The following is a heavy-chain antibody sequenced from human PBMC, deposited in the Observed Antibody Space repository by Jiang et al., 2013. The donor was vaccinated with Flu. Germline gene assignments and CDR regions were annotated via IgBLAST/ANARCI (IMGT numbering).Heavy chain of an antibody. CDR1: GYRFTSYF. CDR3: ARSYGIGQLDY. J-gene: IGHJ4*02. D-gene: IGHD3-10*01. V-gene: IGHV1-46*01. CDR2: FDPYNGRT. Sequence: PGASVKVSCQSSGYRFTSYFVHWVRQAPGQGLEWMGMFDPYNGRTNYAQRFQGRVSMTRDMSTSTVFMEMSSLRSEDTALYYCARSYGIGQLDYWGQGTLVTVSS.